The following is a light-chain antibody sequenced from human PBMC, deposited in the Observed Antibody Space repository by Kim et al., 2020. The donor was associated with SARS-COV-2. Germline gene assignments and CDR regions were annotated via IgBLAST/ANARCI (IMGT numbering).Light chain of an antibody. Sequence: GRTETISSPRGSGGIDYNYVQGYQQRPGGVPTTVIYGYAQRPSGVSDRFSGSIDNSSNSASLTISGLRTEDEADYYCQSYNRDNVLFGGGTQLTAL. J-gene: IGLJ2*01. CDR3: QSYNRDNVL. CDR1: SGGIDYNY. V-gene: IGLV6-57*03. CDR2: GYA.